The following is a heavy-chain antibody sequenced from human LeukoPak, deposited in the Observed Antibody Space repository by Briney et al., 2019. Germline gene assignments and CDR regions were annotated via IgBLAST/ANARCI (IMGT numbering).Heavy chain of an antibody. CDR3: ARGSRYFDY. CDR1: GYTFTSYY. D-gene: IGHD1-26*01. Sequence: ASVKVSCKASGYTFTSYYIHWVRQAPGQGLECMGKIKPSGGSTTYAQKFQGRITMTRDMSTSTVYMELSSLRSEDTAMYYCARGSRYFDYWGQGTLVTVSS. CDR2: IKPSGGST. V-gene: IGHV1-46*01. J-gene: IGHJ4*02.